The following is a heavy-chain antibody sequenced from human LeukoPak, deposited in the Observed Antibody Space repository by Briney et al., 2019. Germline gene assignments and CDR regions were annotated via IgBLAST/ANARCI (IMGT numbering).Heavy chain of an antibody. J-gene: IGHJ4*02. D-gene: IGHD4-23*01. V-gene: IGHV4-59*01. CDR1: GGSISYYY. CDR2: IYYSGST. Sequence: SETLSLTCTVSGGSISYYYWNWIRQPPGKGLEWIGYIYYSGSTNYNPSLKSRVTMSADTSNNQFSLKLSSVTAADTAVYYCAKIAYGGHFDYWGQGTLVTVSS. CDR3: AKIAYGGHFDY.